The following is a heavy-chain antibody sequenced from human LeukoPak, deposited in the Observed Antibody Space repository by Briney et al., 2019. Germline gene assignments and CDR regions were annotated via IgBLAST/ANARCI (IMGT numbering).Heavy chain of an antibody. Sequence: SETLSLTCTVSGGSISSGGYYWSWIRQHPGKGLEWIGYIYYSGSTYYNPSLKSRVTISVDTSKNQFSLKLSSVTAADTAVYYCARDPLVYYDSSGYPDWGQGTLVTVSS. J-gene: IGHJ4*02. V-gene: IGHV4-31*03. CDR2: IYYSGST. CDR3: ARDPLVYYDSSGYPD. D-gene: IGHD3-22*01. CDR1: GGSISSGGYY.